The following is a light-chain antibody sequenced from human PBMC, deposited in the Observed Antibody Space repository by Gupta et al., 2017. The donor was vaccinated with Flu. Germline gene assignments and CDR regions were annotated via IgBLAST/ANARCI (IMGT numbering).Light chain of an antibody. J-gene: IGLJ3*02. CDR3: LHYDGETQRV. Sequence: QQKPGQAPRSLIVSTSNRQSGTPARFAGTFHGGKAALTLSGVQQEDEAEYYCLHYDGETQRVFGGGTKLTVL. CDR2: STS. V-gene: IGLV7-43*01.